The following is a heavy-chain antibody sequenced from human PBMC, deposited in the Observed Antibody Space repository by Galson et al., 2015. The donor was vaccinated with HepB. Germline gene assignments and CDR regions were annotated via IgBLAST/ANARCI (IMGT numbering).Heavy chain of an antibody. J-gene: IGHJ4*02. CDR1: GFTFRSYA. CDR3: AKGQASCGGECYSGGALAD. CDR2: IGGSGDRP. Sequence: SLRLSCAASGFTFRSYAMSWVRQAPGQGLEWVSTIGGSGDRPYYADSVTGRFTISRDNSKNTLYLQMNSLRAEDTAVYYCAKGQASCGGECYSGGALADWGQGTLVTVSS. V-gene: IGHV3-23*01. D-gene: IGHD2-21*01.